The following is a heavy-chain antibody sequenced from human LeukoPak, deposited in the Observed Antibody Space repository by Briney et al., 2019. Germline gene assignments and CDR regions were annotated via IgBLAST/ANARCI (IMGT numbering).Heavy chain of an antibody. Sequence: SETLSLTCTVSGGSISSSSYYWGWIRQPPGRGLEWIAFISHSGNTNYNPSLKSRVTISLDTSKNQFSLRLNSVTAADTAVYYCARGPGYSSSWYGGAAYYYIDVWGKGTTVTISS. CDR3: ARGPGYSSSWYGGAAYYYIDV. V-gene: IGHV4-61*05. CDR2: ISHSGNT. D-gene: IGHD6-13*01. CDR1: GGSISSSSYY. J-gene: IGHJ6*03.